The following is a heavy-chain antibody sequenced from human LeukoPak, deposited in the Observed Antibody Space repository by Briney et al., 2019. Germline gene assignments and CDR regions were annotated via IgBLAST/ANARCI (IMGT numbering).Heavy chain of an antibody. J-gene: IGHJ4*02. CDR3: ARSELGISDY. CDR2: IYTSGST. Sequence: SQTLSLTCTVSGGSISSGSYYWSWIRQPAGKGLEWIGRIYTSGSTNYNPSLKSRVTISVDTSKNQFSLKLSSVTAADTAVYYCARSELGISDYWGQGTLVTVSS. CDR1: GGSISSGSYY. V-gene: IGHV4-61*02. D-gene: IGHD7-27*01.